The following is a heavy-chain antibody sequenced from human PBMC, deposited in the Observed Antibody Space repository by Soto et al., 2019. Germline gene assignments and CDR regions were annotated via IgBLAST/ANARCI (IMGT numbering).Heavy chain of an antibody. CDR1: GFTFSSYA. V-gene: IGHV3-33*01. D-gene: IGHD6-19*01. J-gene: IGHJ4*02. CDR2: IWYDGSNK. Sequence: QVQLEETGGGVVQPGRSLRLSCAASGFTFSSYAMHWVRQAPGKGLEWVAVIWYDGSNKYYADSVKGRFTISRDNSKNTLYLQMNSLRAEDTAMYYCARGDTSGWYDPRPFDYWGQGILVTVSS. CDR3: ARGDTSGWYDPRPFDY.